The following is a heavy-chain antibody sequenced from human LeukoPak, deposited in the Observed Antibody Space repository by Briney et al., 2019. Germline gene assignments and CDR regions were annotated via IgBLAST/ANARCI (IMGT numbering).Heavy chain of an antibody. Sequence: GGSLRLSCAASGFTFSTYAIHWVRQAPGKGLEWVAVISFDGSNKYYADSVKGRFTISRDNSKNTLYLQMNSLGADDTAVYYCAKEMAPEGYSYGYDYWGQGTLVTVSS. D-gene: IGHD5-18*01. CDR3: AKEMAPEGYSYGYDY. CDR2: ISFDGSNK. J-gene: IGHJ4*02. V-gene: IGHV3-30*04. CDR1: GFTFSTYA.